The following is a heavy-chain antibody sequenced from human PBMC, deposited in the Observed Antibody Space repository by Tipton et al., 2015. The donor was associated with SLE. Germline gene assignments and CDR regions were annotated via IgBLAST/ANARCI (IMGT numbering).Heavy chain of an antibody. Sequence: TLSLTCTVSGGSISSGSYYWSWIRQPAGKGLEWIGRIYTSGSTNYNPSLKIRVTISVDTSKNQFSLKLSSVTAADTAVYYCARTWVVVPALFDPWGQGTLVTVSS. CDR2: IYTSGST. CDR3: ARTWVVVPALFDP. CDR1: GGSISSGSYY. D-gene: IGHD2-2*01. J-gene: IGHJ5*02. V-gene: IGHV4-61*02.